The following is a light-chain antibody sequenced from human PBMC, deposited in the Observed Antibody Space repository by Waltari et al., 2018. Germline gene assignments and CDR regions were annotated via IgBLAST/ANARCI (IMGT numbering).Light chain of an antibody. J-gene: IGLJ2*01. CDR3: SAYTSRGTLK. V-gene: IGLV2-14*03. CDR1: SDDIGAYSH. CDR2: DLT. Sequence: QSALTQPASVSGSPGQSITISCTGTSDDIGAYSHVTWYHQRPGKVPKLIIYDLTEPPSGVSNRFSGSKSGSTASLTVSGLQAEDEGLFYCSAYTSRGTLKFGGGTRVTVL.